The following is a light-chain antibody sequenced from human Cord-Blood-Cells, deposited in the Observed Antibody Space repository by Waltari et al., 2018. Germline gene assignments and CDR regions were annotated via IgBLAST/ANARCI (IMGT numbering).Light chain of an antibody. V-gene: IGLV2-14*01. CDR2: EVS. CDR1: SRAVGGSNY. J-gene: IGLJ1*01. CDR3: SSYTSSSTLGV. Sequence: QSALTQPASVSGSPGQSITISCPGTSRAVGGSNYVSWYQQHPGKAPKLMIYEVSNRPSGVSNRFSGSKSGNTASLTISGLQAEDEADYYCSSYTSSSTLGVFGTGTKVTVL.